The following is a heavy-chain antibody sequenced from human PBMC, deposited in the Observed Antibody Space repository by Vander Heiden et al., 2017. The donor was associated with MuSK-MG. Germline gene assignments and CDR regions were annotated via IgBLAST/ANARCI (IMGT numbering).Heavy chain of an antibody. J-gene: IGHJ6*03. CDR3: ARSYSSSWPYYYYYYMDV. CDR2: IYYSGST. Sequence: QVQLQESGPGLVKPSETLSLTCTVSGGSISSYYWSWIRQPPGKGLEWIGYIYYSGSTNYNPSLKSRVTISVDTSKNQFSLKLSSVTAADRAVYYCARSYSSSWPYYYYYYMDVWGKGTTVTVSS. D-gene: IGHD6-13*01. V-gene: IGHV4-59*01. CDR1: GGSISSYY.